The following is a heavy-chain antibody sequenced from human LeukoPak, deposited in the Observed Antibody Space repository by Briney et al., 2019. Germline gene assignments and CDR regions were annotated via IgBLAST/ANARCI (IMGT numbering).Heavy chain of an antibody. V-gene: IGHV1-24*01. CDR2: FDPEDGET. Sequence: ASVKVSCKVSGYTLTELSMHWVRQAPGKGLEWMGGFDPEDGETIYAQKFQGRVTMTEDTSTDTAYMELSSLRSEDTAVYYCATDHGNKIRAAAGPGGAFDIWGQGTMVTVSS. D-gene: IGHD6-13*01. CDR3: ATDHGNKIRAAAGPGGAFDI. J-gene: IGHJ3*02. CDR1: GYTLTELS.